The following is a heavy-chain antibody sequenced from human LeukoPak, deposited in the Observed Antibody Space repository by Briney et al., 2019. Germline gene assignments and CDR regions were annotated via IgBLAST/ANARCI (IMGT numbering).Heavy chain of an antibody. V-gene: IGHV3-23*01. CDR1: GFTFSSYA. Sequence: GGSLRLSCAASGFTFSSYAMSWVRQAPGKGLEWVSAISGSGGSTYYADSVKGRFTISRDNSKNTLYLQMNSLRAEDTAVYYCAKVQGVVPAAPADYWGQGTLVTVSS. D-gene: IGHD2-2*01. CDR2: ISGSGGST. CDR3: AKVQGVVPAAPADY. J-gene: IGHJ4*02.